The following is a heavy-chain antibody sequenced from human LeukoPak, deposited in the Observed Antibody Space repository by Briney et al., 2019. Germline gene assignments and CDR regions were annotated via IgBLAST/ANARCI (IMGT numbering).Heavy chain of an antibody. CDR1: GFTFSSYS. CDR3: ARDVVVRGVMGNWFDP. CDR2: ISSSSSYI. J-gene: IGHJ5*02. Sequence: KPGGSLRLSCAASGFTFSSYSMNWVRQAPGKGLEWVSSISSSSSYIYYADSVKGRLTISRDNAKNSLYLQMNSLRAEDTAVYYCARDVVVRGVMGNWFDPWGQGTLVTVSS. D-gene: IGHD3-10*01. V-gene: IGHV3-21*01.